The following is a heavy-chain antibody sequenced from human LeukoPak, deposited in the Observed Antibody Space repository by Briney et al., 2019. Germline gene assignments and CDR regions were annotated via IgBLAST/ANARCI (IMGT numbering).Heavy chain of an antibody. J-gene: IGHJ4*02. CDR1: GGSISSSSYY. V-gene: IGHV4-39*01. CDR2: IYYSGST. D-gene: IGHD3-22*01. Sequence: SETLSLTCTVSGGSISSSSYYWGWIRQPPGKGLEWIGSIYYSGSTYYNPSLKSRVTISVDASKNQFSLKLSPVTAADTAVYYCARSFTYYYDSSGYNYFDYWGQGTLVTVSS. CDR3: ARSFTYYYDSSGYNYFDY.